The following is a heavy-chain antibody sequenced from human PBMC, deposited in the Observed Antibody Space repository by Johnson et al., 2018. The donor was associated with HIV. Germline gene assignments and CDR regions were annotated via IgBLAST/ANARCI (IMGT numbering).Heavy chain of an antibody. D-gene: IGHD5-12*01. J-gene: IGHJ3*02. CDR2: ISYDGRDK. Sequence: QVQLVESGGGVVQPGRSLRLSCAASGFTFSSYAMHWVRQAPGKGLEWVAVISYDGRDKYYANSVKGRFTISSDNSKNTLYLQMNSLRAEDTAVYYCARGSQWLRWWTGAFDIWGQGTMVTVSS. CDR1: GFTFSSYA. V-gene: IGHV3-30*04. CDR3: ARGSQWLRWWTGAFDI.